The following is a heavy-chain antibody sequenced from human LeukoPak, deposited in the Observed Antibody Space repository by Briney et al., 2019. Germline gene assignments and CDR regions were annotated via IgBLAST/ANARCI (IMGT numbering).Heavy chain of an antibody. J-gene: IGHJ4*02. CDR3: ARARTKQQLVIGY. CDR1: GYTFTSYD. D-gene: IGHD6-13*01. Sequence: ASVKVSCKASGYTFTSYDINWVRQATGQGLEWMGWMNPNSGNTGYAQKFQGRVTMTRNTSISTAYMELSSLSSEDTAVYYCARARTKQQLVIGYWGQGTLVTVSS. CDR2: MNPNSGNT. V-gene: IGHV1-8*01.